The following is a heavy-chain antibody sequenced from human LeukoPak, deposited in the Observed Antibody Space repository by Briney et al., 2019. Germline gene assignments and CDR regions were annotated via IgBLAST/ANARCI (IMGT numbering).Heavy chain of an antibody. V-gene: IGHV4-61*01. CDR1: GGSISSSSYY. CDR2: IYYSGST. CDR3: ARRAYYDFWSGYYPEAADAFDI. Sequence: SETLSLTCTVSGGSISSSSYYWSWIRQPPGKGLEWIGYIYYSGSTNYNPSLKSRVTISVDTSKNQFSLKLSSVTAADTAVYYCARRAYYDFWSGYYPEAADAFDIWGQGTMVTVSS. D-gene: IGHD3-3*01. J-gene: IGHJ3*02.